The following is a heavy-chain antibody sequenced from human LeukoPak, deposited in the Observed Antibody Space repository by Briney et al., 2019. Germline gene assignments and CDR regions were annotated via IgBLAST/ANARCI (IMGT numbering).Heavy chain of an antibody. Sequence: SVKVSCKASGGTFSNYAISWVRQAPGQGLEWMGGIIPIFGTANYAQKFQGRVTITADESTSTVYMELSSLRSEDTAVYYCARDSSDGSGSFPDWGQGTLVTVSS. D-gene: IGHD3-10*01. CDR2: IIPIFGTA. V-gene: IGHV1-69*13. CDR3: ARDSSDGSGSFPD. CDR1: GGTFSNYA. J-gene: IGHJ4*02.